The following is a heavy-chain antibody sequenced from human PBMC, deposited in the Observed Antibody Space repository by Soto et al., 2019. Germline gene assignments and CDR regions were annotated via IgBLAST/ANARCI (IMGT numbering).Heavy chain of an antibody. CDR2: ISWNSGSI. Sequence: EVQLVESGGGLVQPGRSLRLSCAASGFTFDDYAMHWVRQAPGKGLEWVSGISWNSGSIGYADSVEGRFTISRDNAKNSLYLQMNSLRAEDTALYYCAKDARYCSGGSCYPYYFDYWGQGTLVTVSS. V-gene: IGHV3-9*01. J-gene: IGHJ4*02. CDR3: AKDARYCSGGSCYPYYFDY. D-gene: IGHD2-15*01. CDR1: GFTFDDYA.